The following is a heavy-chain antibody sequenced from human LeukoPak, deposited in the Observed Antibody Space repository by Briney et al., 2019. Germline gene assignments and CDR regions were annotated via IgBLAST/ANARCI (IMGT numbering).Heavy chain of an antibody. J-gene: IGHJ4*02. Sequence: GGSLRLSCAASGFTFSTYAMSWVRQAPGKGLEWVSGTSGSGIGPYYADSVKGRFTISRDNSKNTLYLQMSSLRAEDTAVYYCAKEPGPWGQGTLVTVSS. V-gene: IGHV3-23*01. CDR2: TSGSGIGP. CDR3: AKEPGP. D-gene: IGHD1-14*01. CDR1: GFTFSTYA.